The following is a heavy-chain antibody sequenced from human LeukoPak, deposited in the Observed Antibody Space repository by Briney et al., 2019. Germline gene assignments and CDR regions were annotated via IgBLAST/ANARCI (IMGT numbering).Heavy chain of an antibody. J-gene: IGHJ4*02. D-gene: IGHD2-21*02. V-gene: IGHV3-15*01. CDR3: TTRVVTTNDF. CDR1: GFTFNKFW. Sequence: GGSLRLPCAASGFTFNKFWMNWVRQAPGKGLEWVGRILTTGESATTDYGTTDYAAPVKGRFTISRDDSKNTLYLQMNSLKTEDTAVYYCTTRVVTTNDFWGQGILVTVSS. CDR2: ILTTGESATTDYGTT.